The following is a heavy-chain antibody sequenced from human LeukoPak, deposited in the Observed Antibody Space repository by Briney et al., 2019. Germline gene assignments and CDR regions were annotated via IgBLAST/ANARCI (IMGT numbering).Heavy chain of an antibody. CDR3: ARLRAMKGRGYSYVGSMDV. Sequence: SETLSLTCTVSGGSISSGDYYWSWIRQPPGKGLEWSGYIYYSGSTYYNPSLKSRVTISVDTSKNQFSLELSSVTAADTAVYYCARLRAMKGRGYSYVGSMDVWGQGTTVTVSS. J-gene: IGHJ6*02. D-gene: IGHD5-18*01. CDR2: IYYSGST. CDR1: GGSISSGDYY. V-gene: IGHV4-30-4*01.